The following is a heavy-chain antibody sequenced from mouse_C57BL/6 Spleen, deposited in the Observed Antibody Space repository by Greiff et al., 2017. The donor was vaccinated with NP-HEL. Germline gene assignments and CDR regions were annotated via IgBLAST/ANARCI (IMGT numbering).Heavy chain of an antibody. J-gene: IGHJ2*01. CDR2: INYDGSST. Sequence: EVKLVESEGGLVQPGSSMKLSCTASGFTFSDYYMAWVRQVPEKGLEWVANINYDGSSTYYLDSLKSRFIISRDNAKNILYLQMSSLKSEDTATYYCARGMGYYGSRYYFDYWGQSTTLTVSS. CDR1: GFTFSDYY. CDR3: ARGMGYYGSRYYFDY. V-gene: IGHV5-16*01. D-gene: IGHD1-1*01.